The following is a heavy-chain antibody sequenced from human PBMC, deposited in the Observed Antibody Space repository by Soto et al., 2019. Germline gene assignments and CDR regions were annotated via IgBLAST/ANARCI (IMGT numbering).Heavy chain of an antibody. CDR3: AKGLGGNNWFDP. CDR1: GYTFTSYY. D-gene: IGHD3-16*01. Sequence: QVQLVQSGAEVKKPGASVKVSCKASGYTFTSYYMHWVRQAPGQGLEWMGIINPSGGSTSYAQKFHGRVTMTRDTSTSTVYMELSSLRSEDTAVYYWAKGLGGNNWFDPWGQGTLVTVSS. CDR2: INPSGGST. J-gene: IGHJ5*02. V-gene: IGHV1-46*03.